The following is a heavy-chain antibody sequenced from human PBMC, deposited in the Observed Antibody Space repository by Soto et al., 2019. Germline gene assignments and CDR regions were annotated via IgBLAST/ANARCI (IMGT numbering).Heavy chain of an antibody. D-gene: IGHD2-21*02. CDR1: GFTFSSYS. J-gene: IGHJ6*02. Sequence: PGGSLRLSFAASGFTFSSYSMNWVRQAPGKGLEWVSYISSSSSTIYYADSVKGRFTISRDNAKNSLYLQMNSLRDEDTAVYYCARSVMTYYDYGMDVWGQGTTVTVSS. V-gene: IGHV3-48*02. CDR2: ISSSSSTI. CDR3: ARSVMTYYDYGMDV.